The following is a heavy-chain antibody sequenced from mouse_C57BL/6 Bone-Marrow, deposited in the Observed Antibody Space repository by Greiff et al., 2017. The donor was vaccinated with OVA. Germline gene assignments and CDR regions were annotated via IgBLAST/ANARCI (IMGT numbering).Heavy chain of an antibody. J-gene: IGHJ3*01. D-gene: IGHD2-3*01. CDR1: GYAFTNYL. Sequence: VQLQQSGAELVRPGTSVKVSCKASGYAFTNYLIEWVKQRPGQGLEWIGVINPGSGGTNYNEKFKGKATLTADKSSSTAYMQLSSLTSEDSAVYFCSRPLYDGYYGFAYWGQGTLVTVSA. CDR2: INPGSGGT. V-gene: IGHV1-54*01. CDR3: SRPLYDGYYGFAY.